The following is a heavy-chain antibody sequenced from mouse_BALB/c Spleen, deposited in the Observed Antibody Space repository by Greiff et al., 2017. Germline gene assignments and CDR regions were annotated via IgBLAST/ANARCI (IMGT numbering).Heavy chain of an antibody. CDR2: ISTYDGNT. D-gene: IGHD2-1*01. Sequence: VQLQQSGPELVRPGVSVKISCKGSGYTFTDYAMHWVKQSHAKSLEWIGVISTYDGNTNYNQKFKGKATMTVDKSSSTAYMELASLTSEDSAIYYCARSYYGNYLYYAMDYWGQGTSVTVSS. CDR1: GYTFTDYA. J-gene: IGHJ4*01. CDR3: ARSYYGNYLYYAMDY. V-gene: IGHV1-67*01.